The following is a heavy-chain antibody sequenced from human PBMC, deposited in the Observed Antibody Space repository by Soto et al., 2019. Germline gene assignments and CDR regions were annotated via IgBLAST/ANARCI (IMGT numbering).Heavy chain of an antibody. D-gene: IGHD3-16*02. Sequence: QVELQESGPGLVKPSETLSLTCTVSGGSISSYYWSWIRQPPGKGLEWIGYIYYSGSTNYNPSLKRRVSISVDTSKNQFSLRLTSMTAADTAVYYCARTEYRNKFVIYYYGIDVWGQGTTVTVSS. V-gene: IGHV4-59*01. J-gene: IGHJ6*02. CDR2: IYYSGST. CDR1: GGSISSYY. CDR3: ARTEYRNKFVIYYYGIDV.